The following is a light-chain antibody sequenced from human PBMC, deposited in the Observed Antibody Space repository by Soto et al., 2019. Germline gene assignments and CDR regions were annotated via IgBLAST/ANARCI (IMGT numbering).Light chain of an antibody. V-gene: IGKV3-11*01. CDR2: DAS. J-gene: IGKJ1*01. Sequence: EVVLTQSPATLSLSPGERATLSCRASQSVDIRLAWYQQKPGQAPRLLIYDASTRATGIPARFSGSGAGTDFTLTITSLEPEDFAVYYCHHRTACPAMFGQGTKVEV. CDR3: HHRTACPAM. CDR1: QSVDIR.